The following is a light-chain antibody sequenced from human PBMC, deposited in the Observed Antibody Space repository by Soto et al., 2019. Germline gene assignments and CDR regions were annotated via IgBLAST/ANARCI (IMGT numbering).Light chain of an antibody. V-gene: IGLV4-69*01. CDR1: SGHNTYA. CDR3: QSWGAGVHWV. Sequence: QLVLSQSPSASASLGASVRFTCTLSSGHNTYAVAWHQQPPQKGPRFLMIVNSDGSQTRGDGIPDRFSGSSSGADRYLTISSLQSEDEADYYCQSWGAGVHWVFGGGTKLTVL. CDR2: VNSDGSQ. J-gene: IGLJ3*02.